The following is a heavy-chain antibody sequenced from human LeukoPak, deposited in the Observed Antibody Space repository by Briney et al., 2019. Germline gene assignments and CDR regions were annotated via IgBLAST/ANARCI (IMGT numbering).Heavy chain of an antibody. J-gene: IGHJ3*02. V-gene: IGHV4-4*07. CDR2: FYARGNT. CDR1: GGSISNYY. CDR3: ARELITKADAFDI. D-gene: IGHD1-20*01. Sequence: PSETLSLTCNVSGGSISNYYWNWLRQPAGKGLEWIGRFYARGNTNYNPSLKSRVTMSVGTSKNQLSLKLTSVTAADTAVYYCARELITKADAFDIWGQGTMVTVSS.